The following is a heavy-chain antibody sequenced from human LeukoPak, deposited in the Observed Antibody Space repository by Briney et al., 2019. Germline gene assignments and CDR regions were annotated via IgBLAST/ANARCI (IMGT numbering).Heavy chain of an antibody. J-gene: IGHJ6*02. Sequence: PGGSLRLSCAASGFTFSSYGMHWVRQASGKGLEWVGRIRSKAHSYATPYAASVKGRFTISRDDSKNTAYLQMNSLKTEDTAVYYCTRGHGDYDYYYGMDVWGQGTTVTVSS. CDR3: TRGHGDYDYYYGMDV. CDR2: IRSKAHSYAT. CDR1: GFTFSSYG. V-gene: IGHV3-73*01. D-gene: IGHD4-17*01.